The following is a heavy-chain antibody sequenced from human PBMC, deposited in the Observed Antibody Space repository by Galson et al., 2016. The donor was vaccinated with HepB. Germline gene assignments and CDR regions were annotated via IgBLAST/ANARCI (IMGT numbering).Heavy chain of an antibody. V-gene: IGHV5-51*01. J-gene: IGHJ2*01. CDR1: GYKFTGKW. Sequence: QSGAEVKKPGESLKISCTTSGYKFTGKWIGWVRQKPGKGLEWMGIIYPGDSDTRYSPSFQGQVTISADKSTNTAHLQWSSLEASDTATYYCARSACSGGACYSFWYCVIWGRGPPVSVSS. CDR3: ARSACSGGACYSFWYCVI. D-gene: IGHD2-15*01. CDR2: IYPGDSDT.